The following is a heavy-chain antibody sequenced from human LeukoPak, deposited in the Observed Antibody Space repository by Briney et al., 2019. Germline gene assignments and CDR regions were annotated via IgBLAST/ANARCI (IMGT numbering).Heavy chain of an antibody. J-gene: IGHJ4*02. Sequence: SETLSLTCTVSGDSISSGDYYWSWIRQPAGKGLEWIGRISSSGSTNYNPSLKSRVTMSVDTSRTQFSLKLSSVTAADTAVYYCARALDGYNPGFDYWGQGTLVTVSS. D-gene: IGHD5-24*01. CDR2: ISSSGST. V-gene: IGHV4-61*02. CDR3: ARALDGYNPGFDY. CDR1: GDSISSGDYY.